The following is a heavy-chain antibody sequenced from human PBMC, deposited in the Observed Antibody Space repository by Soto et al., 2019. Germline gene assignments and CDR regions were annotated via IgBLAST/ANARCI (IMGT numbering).Heavy chain of an antibody. V-gene: IGHV1-69*06. CDR3: ASPTREWLPPARDYYYGMDV. CDR2: IIPIFGTA. CDR1: GGNFSSYA. D-gene: IGHD3-3*01. J-gene: IGHJ6*02. Sequence: QVQLVQSGAEVKKPESSVKVSCKASGGNFSSYAISWVRQAPGQGLEWMGGIIPIFGTANYAQKFQGRVTITADKSTSSAYMELSSLRSEDTVVYFCASPTREWLPPARDYYYGMDVWGQGTTVTVSS.